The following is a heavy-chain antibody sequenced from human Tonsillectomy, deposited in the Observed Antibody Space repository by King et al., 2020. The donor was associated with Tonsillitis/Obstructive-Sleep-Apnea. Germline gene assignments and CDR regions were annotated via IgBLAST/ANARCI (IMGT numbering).Heavy chain of an antibody. D-gene: IGHD1-20*01. Sequence: VQLVESGGGLVQPGRSLRLSCAASGFTFDDYAMYWVRQAPGKGLEWVSGISWNSGSIGYADSVKGRFTISRDNAKNSLYLQMNSLRAEDTALYYCAKATITGTAAFDICGQGTMVTVSS. J-gene: IGHJ3*02. CDR1: GFTFDDYA. V-gene: IGHV3-9*01. CDR2: ISWNSGSI. CDR3: AKATITGTAAFDI.